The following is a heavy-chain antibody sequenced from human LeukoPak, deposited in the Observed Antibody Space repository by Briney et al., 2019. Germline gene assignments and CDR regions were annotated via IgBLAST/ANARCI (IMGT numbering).Heavy chain of an antibody. CDR1: GFSFSSYA. CDR3: AKDDSSHYGGKLNFDY. V-gene: IGHV3-23*01. J-gene: IGHJ4*02. Sequence: GGSLRLSCAASGFSFSSYATSWVRQAPGKGLEWVSAISGSGGSTYYADSVKGRFTISRDNSKNTLYLQMNSLRAEDTAVYYCAKDDSSHYGGKLNFDYWGQGTLVTVSS. D-gene: IGHD4-23*01. CDR2: ISGSGGST.